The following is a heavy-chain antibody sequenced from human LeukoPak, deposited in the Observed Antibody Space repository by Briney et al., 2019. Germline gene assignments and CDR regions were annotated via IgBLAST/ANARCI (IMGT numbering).Heavy chain of an antibody. V-gene: IGHV3-30*02. CDR1: GFTFSSYG. CDR2: IRYDGSNK. Sequence: PGGSLRLSCAASGFTFSSYGMHWVRQAPGKGLEWVAFIRYDGSNKYYADSVKGRFTISRDNSKNTLYLQMNSLRAEDTAVYYCAKALRITICGVVPPFDPWGQGTLVTVSS. CDR3: AKALRITICGVVPPFDP. D-gene: IGHD3-3*01. J-gene: IGHJ5*02.